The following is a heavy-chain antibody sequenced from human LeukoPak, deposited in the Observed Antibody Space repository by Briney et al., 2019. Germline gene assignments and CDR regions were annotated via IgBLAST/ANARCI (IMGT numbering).Heavy chain of an antibody. CDR2: IYTSGST. D-gene: IGHD6-13*01. Sequence: SETLSLTCTVSGGSISSGSYYWSWIRQPAGKGLEWIGRIYTSGSTNYNPSLKSRVTISVGTSKNQFSLKLSSVTAADTAVYYCASFIAAAGTGDYWGQGTLVTASS. J-gene: IGHJ4*02. CDR1: GGSISSGSYY. CDR3: ASFIAAAGTGDY. V-gene: IGHV4-61*02.